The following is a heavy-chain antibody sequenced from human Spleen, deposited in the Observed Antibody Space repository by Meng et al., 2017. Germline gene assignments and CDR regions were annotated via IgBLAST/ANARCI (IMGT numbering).Heavy chain of an antibody. J-gene: IGHJ4*02. CDR1: GFSFSSYE. CDR3: ARGRLYYYDSGERHLDY. CDR2: ISSSGSTI. V-gene: IGHV3-48*03. D-gene: IGHD3-22*01. Sequence: GESLKISCAASGFSFSSYEMNWVRQAPGKGLEWVSYISSSGSTIYYADSVKGRFTISRDDAKNSLYLQVNSLRAEDTAVYYCARGRLYYYDSGERHLDYWGQGTLVTVSS.